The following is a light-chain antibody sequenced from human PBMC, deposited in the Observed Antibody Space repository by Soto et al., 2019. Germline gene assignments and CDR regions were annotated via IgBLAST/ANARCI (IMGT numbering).Light chain of an antibody. CDR2: EVV. V-gene: IGLV2-8*01. CDR3: KSYAGSNTYV. J-gene: IGLJ1*01. Sequence: LTQPPSASGSPGQAVTISCTGTKNDIGVYDFVSGYQHHPGKAPRLIIYEVVQRPSGVPDRFSGSKSGNTASLTVSGLQAADEADYFCKSYAGSNTYVFGSGTKVTVL. CDR1: KNDIGVYDF.